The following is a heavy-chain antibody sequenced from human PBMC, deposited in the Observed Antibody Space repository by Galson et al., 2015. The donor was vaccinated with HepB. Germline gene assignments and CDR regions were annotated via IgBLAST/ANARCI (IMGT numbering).Heavy chain of an antibody. D-gene: IGHD3-3*01. V-gene: IGHV3-23*01. CDR3: AKSIVPYDFWSSYYILYYFDY. J-gene: IGHJ4*02. Sequence: SLRLSCAASGFIFSTYAMSWVRQAPGKGLEWVSAISGSGDSTYYADSVKGRFTISRDNSKNTLYLQMNSLRAEDTALYYCAKSIVPYDFWSSYYILYYFDYWGQGTLVTVSS. CDR2: ISGSGDST. CDR1: GFIFSTYA.